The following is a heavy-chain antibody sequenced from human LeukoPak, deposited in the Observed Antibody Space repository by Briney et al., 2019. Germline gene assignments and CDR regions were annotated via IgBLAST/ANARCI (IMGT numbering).Heavy chain of an antibody. CDR2: TYYRSKWYN. J-gene: IGHJ3*02. CDR3: ARGAWSSSWSGDDAFDI. V-gene: IGHV6-1*01. D-gene: IGHD6-13*01. CDR1: GDSVSSNSAA. Sequence: QTLSLTCAISGDSVSSNSAAWNWIRQSPSRGLEWLGRTYYRSKWYNDYAVSVKSRITINPDTSKNQFSLQLNSVTPEDTAVYYCARGAWSSSWSGDDAFDIWGQGTMVTVSS.